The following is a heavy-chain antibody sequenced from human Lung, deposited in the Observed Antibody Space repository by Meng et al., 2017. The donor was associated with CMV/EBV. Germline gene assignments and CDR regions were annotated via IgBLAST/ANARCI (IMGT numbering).Heavy chain of an antibody. V-gene: IGHV4-4*07. D-gene: IGHD2-2*01. CDR1: PESIPNYF. J-gene: IGHJ4*02. CDR2: LYPDGST. Sequence: QAQQQEPGPRLVNPSETLSVPCIVSPESIPNYFWSWVRPPAGKGLEWIGRLYPDGSTDYNPSLSSRLTLSLDTSKIRFSLKLRSVTAADTAIYYCARTPVRFCNTHMCYAFDYWGQGALVTVSS. CDR3: ARTPVRFCNTHMCYAFDY.